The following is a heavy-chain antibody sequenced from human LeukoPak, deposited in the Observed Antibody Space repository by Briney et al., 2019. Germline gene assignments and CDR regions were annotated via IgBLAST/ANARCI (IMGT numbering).Heavy chain of an antibody. Sequence: GGPLRLSCETSGFTFNNYAVSWVRQAPGKGLEWVSSISGGGTTYYADSVKGRFTISRDISQNTLYLQMNSLRAEDAAVYLCARGWSSVSYYFQYWGQGTLVTVSS. D-gene: IGHD6-13*01. CDR3: ARGWSSVSYYFQY. CDR2: ISGGGTT. J-gene: IGHJ4*02. CDR1: GFTFNNYA. V-gene: IGHV3-23*01.